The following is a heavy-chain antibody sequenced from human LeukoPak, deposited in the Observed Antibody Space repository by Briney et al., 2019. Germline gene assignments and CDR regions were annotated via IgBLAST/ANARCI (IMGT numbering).Heavy chain of an antibody. CDR3: ARDDLSSGWPHYYYYMDV. J-gene: IGHJ6*03. CDR2: IIPIFGTA. CDR1: GGTFSSYA. Sequence: GASVKVSCKASGGTFSSYAISWVRQAPGQGLEWMGGIIPIFGTANYAQKFQGRVTITADESTSTAYMELSSLRSEDTAVYYCARDDLSSGWPHYYYYMDVWGKGTTVTVSS. V-gene: IGHV1-69*13. D-gene: IGHD6-19*01.